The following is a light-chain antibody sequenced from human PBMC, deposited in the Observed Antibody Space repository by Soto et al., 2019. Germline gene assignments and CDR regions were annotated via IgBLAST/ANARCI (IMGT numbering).Light chain of an antibody. CDR3: SAWDASLGAIL. CDR1: SSNIGSNI. V-gene: IGLV1-44*01. CDR2: NDD. J-gene: IGLJ3*02. Sequence: QPVLSQPPSASGTPGQTVTISCSGRSSNIGSNIVNWYQQLPGTAPKLLIYNDDHRPSGVADRFSGSKSGTSASLAISGLQSDDEADYYCSAWDASLGAILFGGGTKLTVL.